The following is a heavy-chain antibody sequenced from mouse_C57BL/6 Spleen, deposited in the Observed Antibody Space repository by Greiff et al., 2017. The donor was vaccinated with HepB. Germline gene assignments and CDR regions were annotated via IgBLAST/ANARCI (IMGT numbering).Heavy chain of an antibody. J-gene: IGHJ2*01. CDR2: INPSSGYT. V-gene: IGHV1-7*01. Sequence: VQLQQSGAELAKPGASVKLSCKASGYTFTSYWMHWVKQRPGQGLEWIGYINPSSGYTKYNQKFKDKATLTADKSSRTAYMQLSSLTYEDSAVYYCAREPALHSNYYCDYWGQGTTLTVSS. CDR3: AREPALHSNYYCDY. CDR1: GYTFTSYW. D-gene: IGHD2-5*01.